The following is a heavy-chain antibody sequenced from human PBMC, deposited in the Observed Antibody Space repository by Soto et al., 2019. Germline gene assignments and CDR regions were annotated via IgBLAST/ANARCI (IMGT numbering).Heavy chain of an antibody. J-gene: IGHJ5*02. CDR1: GDSITRSNFY. CDR2: IFYSGST. Sequence: PSETLSLTCTVSGDSITRSNFYWGWIRQPPGKGLEWLGIIFYSGSTFYNPALRSRVTFSVDTSKNHFSLKLSSVTAADTAVYYCARHKTTMLTVVSAFDPWGQGTRVTVSS. V-gene: IGHV4-39*02. D-gene: IGHD3-22*01. CDR3: ARHKTTMLTVVSAFDP.